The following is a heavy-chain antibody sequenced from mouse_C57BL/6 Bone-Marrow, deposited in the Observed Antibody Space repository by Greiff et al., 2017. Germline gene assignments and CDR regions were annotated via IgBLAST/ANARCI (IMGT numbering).Heavy chain of an antibody. V-gene: IGHV1-22*01. Sequence: EVKLVESGPELVKPGASVKMSCKASGYTFTDYNMHWVKQSHGKSLEWIGYINPNNGGTSYNQKFKGKATLTVNKSSSTAYMELRSLTSEDSAVYYCARPPIYYDYVYAMDYWGQGTSVTVSS. D-gene: IGHD2-4*01. CDR3: ARPPIYYDYVYAMDY. J-gene: IGHJ4*01. CDR2: INPNNGGT. CDR1: GYTFTDYN.